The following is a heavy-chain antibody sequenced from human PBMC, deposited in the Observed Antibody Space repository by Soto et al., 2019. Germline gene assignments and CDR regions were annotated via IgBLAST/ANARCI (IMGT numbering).Heavy chain of an antibody. Sequence: SETLYLTCNFSGGSISSGVYYWSLIRQHALKGLEWIGYIYYSGSTYYNPSLKSRVTISVDTSKNQFSLKLSSVTAADTAVYYCARDYDFWSGYPYYYGMDVWGQGTTVTVSS. J-gene: IGHJ6*02. CDR1: GGSISSGVYY. V-gene: IGHV4-31*03. D-gene: IGHD3-3*01. CDR3: ARDYDFWSGYPYYYGMDV. CDR2: IYYSGST.